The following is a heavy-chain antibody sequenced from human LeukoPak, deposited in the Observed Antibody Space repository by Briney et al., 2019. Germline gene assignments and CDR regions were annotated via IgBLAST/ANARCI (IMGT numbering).Heavy chain of an antibody. CDR3: ARGGKKALAGTRSPQYFQH. CDR2: IRYDGSNK. J-gene: IGHJ1*01. D-gene: IGHD6-19*01. V-gene: IGHV3-30*02. Sequence: GGSLRLSCAASGFTFSSYGMHWVRQAPGKGLEWVAFIRYDGSNKYYADSVKGRFTISRDNSKNTLYLQMNSLRAEDTAVYYCARGGKKALAGTRSPQYFQHWGQGTLVTVSS. CDR1: GFTFSSYG.